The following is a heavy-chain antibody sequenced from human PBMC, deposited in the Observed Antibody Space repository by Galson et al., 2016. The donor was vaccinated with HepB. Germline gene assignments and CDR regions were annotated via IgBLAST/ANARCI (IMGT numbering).Heavy chain of an antibody. D-gene: IGHD5-12*01. CDR2: ISRSSGTI. V-gene: IGHV3-48*01. CDR3: ARVRGSGYPHYGMDV. J-gene: IGHJ6*02. CDR1: GFSFSTYN. Sequence: SLRLSCAASGFSFSTYNMNWVRQAPGKGLEWVSYISRSSGTIHYADSVKGRFTISRDNSKNTLYLQMNSLRAEDTAVYYCARVRGSGYPHYGMDVWGQGTTVTVSS.